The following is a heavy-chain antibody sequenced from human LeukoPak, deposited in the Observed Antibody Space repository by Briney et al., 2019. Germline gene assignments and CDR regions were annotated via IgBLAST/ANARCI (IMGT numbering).Heavy chain of an antibody. J-gene: IGHJ6*02. CDR3: AMLGGAKGIAAAGTDYYYGMDV. CDR1: GGSFSGHY. Sequence: PSETLSLTCAVYGGSFSGHYWSWIRQPPGKGLEWIGEINHSGSTNYNPSLKSRVTISVDTSKNQFSLKLSSVTAADTAVYYCAMLGGAKGIAAAGTDYYYGMDVWGQGTTVTVSS. CDR2: INHSGST. V-gene: IGHV4-34*01. D-gene: IGHD6-13*01.